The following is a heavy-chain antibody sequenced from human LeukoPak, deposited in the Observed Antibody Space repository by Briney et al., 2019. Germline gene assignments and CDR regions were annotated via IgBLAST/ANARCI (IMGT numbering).Heavy chain of an antibody. CDR3: ARSTTVVTGIGWFDP. V-gene: IGHV1-69*02. D-gene: IGHD4-23*01. J-gene: IGHJ5*02. CDR2: IIPILGIA. CDR1: GGIFSSYT. Sequence: ASVKVSCKASGGIFSSYTISWVRQAPGQGLEWMGRIIPILGIANYAQKFQGRVTITADKSTSTAYMELSSLRSEDTAVYYCARSTTVVTGIGWFDPWGQGTLVTVSS.